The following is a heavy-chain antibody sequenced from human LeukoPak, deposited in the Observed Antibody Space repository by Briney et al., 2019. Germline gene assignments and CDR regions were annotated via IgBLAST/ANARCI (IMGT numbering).Heavy chain of an antibody. D-gene: IGHD2-2*01. CDR2: ISCDGSNK. J-gene: IGHJ4*02. CDR3: ASLCSSTSCYEEDFDY. V-gene: IGHV3-30*03. Sequence: GGSLRLSCAASGFTFSSYGMHWVRQAPGKGLEWVAVISCDGSNKYYADSVKGRFTISRDNSKNTLYLQMNSLRAEDTAVYYCASLCSSTSCYEEDFDYWGQGTLVTVSS. CDR1: GFTFSSYG.